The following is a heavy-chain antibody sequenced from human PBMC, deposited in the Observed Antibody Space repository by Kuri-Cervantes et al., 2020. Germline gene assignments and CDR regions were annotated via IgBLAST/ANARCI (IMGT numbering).Heavy chain of an antibody. D-gene: IGHD5-12*01. Sequence: GGALRLSCAASGFTFSSYSMNWVRQAPGKGLEWVSSISSSSSYISYADSVKGRFTISRDNAKNSLYLQMNSLRAEDTAVYCCARRGNGYDSYFENWGQGTLVTVSS. V-gene: IGHV3-21*01. CDR3: ARRGNGYDSYFEN. J-gene: IGHJ1*01. CDR1: GFTFSSYS. CDR2: ISSSSSYI.